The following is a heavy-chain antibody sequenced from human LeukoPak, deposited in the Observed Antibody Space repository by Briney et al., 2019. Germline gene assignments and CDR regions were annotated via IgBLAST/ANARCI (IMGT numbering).Heavy chain of an antibody. V-gene: IGHV4-4*07. D-gene: IGHD1-7*01. CDR1: GGSISTYY. CDR3: ARGLMGTTGEQNWFDP. CDR2: IYASGSA. Sequence: SGTLSLTCTVSGGSISTYYWSWIRQPAGKGLEWIGRIYASGSANYNPSLKSRVTISLDRSKNQFSLNLTSMTAADTAVYYCARGLMGTTGEQNWFDPWGQGTLVTVSS. J-gene: IGHJ5*02.